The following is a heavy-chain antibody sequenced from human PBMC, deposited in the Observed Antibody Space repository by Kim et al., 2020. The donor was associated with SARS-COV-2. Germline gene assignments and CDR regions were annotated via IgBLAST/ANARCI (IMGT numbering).Heavy chain of an antibody. CDR3: ARSGRFGRNMDV. D-gene: IGHD3-10*01. Sequence: NYTPSLKSRVTISVDTSKSPFSLKLSSVTAADTAVYYCARSGRFGRNMDVWGQGTTVTVSS. V-gene: IGHV4-4*09. J-gene: IGHJ6*02.